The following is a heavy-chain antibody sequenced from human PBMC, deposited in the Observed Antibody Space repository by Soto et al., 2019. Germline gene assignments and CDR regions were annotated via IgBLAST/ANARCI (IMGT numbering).Heavy chain of an antibody. Sequence: GESLKISCKGSGYSFTSYWISWVRQMPGKGLEWMGRIDPSDSYTNYSPSFQGHVTISADKSISTAYLQWSSLKASDTAMYYCARHCGQDFGCSFLLYGRDGWDQGTTVTVAS. CDR2: IDPSDSYT. CDR3: ARHCGQDFGCSFLLYGRDG. J-gene: IGHJ6*02. CDR1: GYSFTSYW. D-gene: IGHD2-15*01. V-gene: IGHV5-10-1*01.